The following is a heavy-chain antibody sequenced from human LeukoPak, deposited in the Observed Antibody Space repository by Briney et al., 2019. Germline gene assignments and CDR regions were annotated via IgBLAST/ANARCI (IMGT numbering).Heavy chain of an antibody. Sequence: GASVKVSCKASGYTFTGYYMHWVRQAPGQGLEWMGWINPNSGGTNYAQKFQGRVTMTRDTSISTAYMELGRLRSDDTAVYYCAREQQYYYGSGSYYNGFDPWGQGTLVTVSS. CDR2: INPNSGGT. D-gene: IGHD3-10*01. J-gene: IGHJ5*02. V-gene: IGHV1-2*02. CDR3: AREQQYYYGSGSYYNGFDP. CDR1: GYTFTGYY.